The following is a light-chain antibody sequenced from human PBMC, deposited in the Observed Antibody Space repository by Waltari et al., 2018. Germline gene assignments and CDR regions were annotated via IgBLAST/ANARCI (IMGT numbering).Light chain of an antibody. J-gene: IGKJ3*01. V-gene: IGKV1-27*01. CDR2: AAS. CDR1: HGISNY. CDR3: QKYNSAPFT. Sequence: DIQMIQSQASLSASVGEIVTITCRASHGISNYLAWYQQKPGKVPKLLIYAASTLQSGVPSRFSGSGSGTDFTLTISSLQPEDVATYYCQKYNSAPFTFGPGTKVDIK.